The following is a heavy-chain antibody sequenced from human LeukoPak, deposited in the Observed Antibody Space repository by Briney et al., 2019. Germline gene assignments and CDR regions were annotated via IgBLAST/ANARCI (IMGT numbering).Heavy chain of an antibody. J-gene: IGHJ4*02. V-gene: IGHV3-43*02. CDR1: GFIFDNYA. Sequence: GGSLRLSCAAPGFIFDNYAIHWVRQAPGKGLECVSLISGDGGSTFYADSVRGRFTISRDNTRKSLSLQMSSLRSGDTALYYCARESETSGWYDYWGQGTLVTVSS. CDR2: ISGDGGST. CDR3: ARESETSGWYDY. D-gene: IGHD6-19*01.